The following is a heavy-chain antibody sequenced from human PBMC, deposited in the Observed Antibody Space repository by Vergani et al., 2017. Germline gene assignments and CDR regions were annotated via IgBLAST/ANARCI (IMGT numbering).Heavy chain of an antibody. D-gene: IGHD3-22*01. CDR3: TTVRRWARGYYDSSGYYRPLGG. CDR1: GFTFSNAW. J-gene: IGHJ4*02. V-gene: IGHV3-15*01. Sequence: EVQLVESGGGLVKPGGSLRLSCTASGFTFSNAWMSWVRQAPGKGLEWVGRIKSKTDGGTTDYAAPVKGRFTISRDDSKNTLYLQMNSLKTEDTAVYYCTTVRRWARGYYDSSGYYRPLGGWGQGTLVTVSS. CDR2: IKSKTDGGTT.